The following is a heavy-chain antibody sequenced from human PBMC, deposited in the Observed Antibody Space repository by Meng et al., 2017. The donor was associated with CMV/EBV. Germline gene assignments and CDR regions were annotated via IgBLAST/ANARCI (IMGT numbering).Heavy chain of an antibody. D-gene: IGHD2-2*01. CDR2: ISGSGGST. V-gene: IGHV3-23*01. J-gene: IGHJ4*02. CDR3: AKDRLNLFTEYQLPATHFDY. CDR1: GFTFSSYS. Sequence: GESLKISCAASGFTFSSYSMNWVRQAPGKGLEWVSAISGSGGSTYYADSVKGRFTISRDNSKNTLYLQMNSLRAEDTAVYYCAKDRLNLFTEYQLPATHFDYWGQGTLVTVSS.